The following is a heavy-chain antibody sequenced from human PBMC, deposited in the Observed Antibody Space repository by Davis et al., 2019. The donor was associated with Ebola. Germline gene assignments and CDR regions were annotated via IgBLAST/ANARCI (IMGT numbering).Heavy chain of an antibody. CDR3: ARAQFPTTSDH. J-gene: IGHJ4*02. V-gene: IGHV3-7*03. CDR1: GFTFSDYY. D-gene: IGHD1-1*01. CDR2: IKQDGSEK. Sequence: GGSLRLSCAASGFTFSDYYMSWIRQAPGKGLEWVANIKQDGSEKYYVDSVKGRFTISRDNAKNSLYLQMNSLRAEDTAVYYCARAQFPTTSDHWGQGTLVTVSS.